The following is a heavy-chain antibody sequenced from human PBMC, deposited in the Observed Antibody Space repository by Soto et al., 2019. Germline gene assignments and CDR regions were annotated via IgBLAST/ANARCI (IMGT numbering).Heavy chain of an antibody. J-gene: IGHJ4*02. CDR2: ISYDGSNK. Sequence: GGSLRLSCAASGFTFSSYAMHWARQAPGKGLEWVAVISYDGSNKYYADSVKGRFTISRDNSKNTLYLQMNSLRAEDTAVYYCARAYDFWTGGEYWGQGTLVTVSS. CDR1: GFTFSSYA. CDR3: ARAYDFWTGGEY. V-gene: IGHV3-30-3*01. D-gene: IGHD3-3*01.